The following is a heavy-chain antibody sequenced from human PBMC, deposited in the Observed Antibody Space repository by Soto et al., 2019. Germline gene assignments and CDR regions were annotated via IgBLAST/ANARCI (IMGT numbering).Heavy chain of an antibody. CDR2: INYSGST. CDR1: GGSISSYY. Sequence: SETLSLTCTVSGGSISSYYWSWIRQPPGKGLEWIGYINYSGSTNYNPSLKSRVTISVDTSKNQFSLKLSSVTAADTAVYYCARFEVSGEVAALEYFQHWGQGTLVTVSS. V-gene: IGHV4-59*08. CDR3: ARFEVSGEVAALEYFQH. J-gene: IGHJ1*01. D-gene: IGHD2-15*01.